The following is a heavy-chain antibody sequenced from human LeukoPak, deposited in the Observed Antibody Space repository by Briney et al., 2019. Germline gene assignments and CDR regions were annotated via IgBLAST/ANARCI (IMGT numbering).Heavy chain of an antibody. CDR3: ARVGGNLPYDY. V-gene: IGHV4-59*01. CDR2: IYYSGST. CDR1: GGSINSYY. Sequence: SETLSLTCTVSGGSINSYYWSWLRQPPGKGLEWIGYIYYSGSTNYNPSLKSRVTISVDTSKNQFSLKLSSVTAADTAVYYCARVGGNLPYDYWGQGTLVTVSS. D-gene: IGHD4-23*01. J-gene: IGHJ4*02.